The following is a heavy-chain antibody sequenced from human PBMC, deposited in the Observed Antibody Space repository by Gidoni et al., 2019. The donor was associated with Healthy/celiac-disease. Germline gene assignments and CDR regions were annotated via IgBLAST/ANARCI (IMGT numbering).Heavy chain of an antibody. D-gene: IGHD3-9*01. V-gene: IGHV3-33*01. J-gene: IGHJ4*02. CDR3: ARDVNYDILTGYYNVGRTGYFDY. Sequence: QVQLVESGGGVVQPGRSLRLSCAASGFTFSSSGMHWVRQAPGKGLGWVAVIWYDGSNKYYADSVKGRFTISRDNSKNTLYLQMNSLRAEDTAVYYCARDVNYDILTGYYNVGRTGYFDYWGQGTLVTVSS. CDR1: GFTFSSSG. CDR2: IWYDGSNK.